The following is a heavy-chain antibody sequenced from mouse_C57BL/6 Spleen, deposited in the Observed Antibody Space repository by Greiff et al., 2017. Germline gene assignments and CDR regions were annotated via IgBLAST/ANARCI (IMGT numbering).Heavy chain of an antibody. CDR2: FYPGSGSI. D-gene: IGHD1-1*01. CDR1: GYTFTEYT. Sequence: QVQLQQSGAELVKPGASVKLSCKASGYTFTEYTIHWVKQRSGQGLEWIGWFYPGSGSIKYNEKFKDKATLTADKSSSTVYMELSRLTSEDSAVYFCARDEGIYYYGSRGYFDYWGQGTTLTVSS. J-gene: IGHJ2*01. CDR3: ARDEGIYYYGSRGYFDY. V-gene: IGHV1-62-2*01.